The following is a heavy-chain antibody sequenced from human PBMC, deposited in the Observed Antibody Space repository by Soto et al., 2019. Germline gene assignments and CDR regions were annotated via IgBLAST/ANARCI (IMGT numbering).Heavy chain of an antibody. CDR3: ARAFCTNGVCYYFFDY. CDR2: IYYDGSNR. J-gene: IGHJ4*01. V-gene: IGHV3-33*01. D-gene: IGHD2-8*01. Sequence: GGALGLSCAAAGFNFGTYALHWGRQAPGKGLEWVAVIYYDGSNRYYGDAVKGRFTISRDNSKSTLYLQMSSLRAEDTAVYYCARAFCTNGVCYYFFDYWGHGTRVTVSS. CDR1: GFNFGTYA.